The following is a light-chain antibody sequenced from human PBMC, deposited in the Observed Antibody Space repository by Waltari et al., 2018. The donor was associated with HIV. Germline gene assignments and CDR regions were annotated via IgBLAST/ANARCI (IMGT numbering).Light chain of an antibody. Sequence: QSVSSTYLAWYQHKPGQAPRLLIYGASSRATGIPDRFSGSGSGTDFTLTITRLEPEDFAIYYCQQYGSSPQTFGQGTKVEI. CDR1: QSVSSTY. J-gene: IGKJ1*01. CDR2: GAS. CDR3: QQYGSSPQT. V-gene: IGKV3-20*01.